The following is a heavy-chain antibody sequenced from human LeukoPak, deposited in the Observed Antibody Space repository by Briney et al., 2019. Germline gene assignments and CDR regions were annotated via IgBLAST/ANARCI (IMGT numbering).Heavy chain of an antibody. J-gene: IGHJ4*02. V-gene: IGHV4-34*01. Sequence: SETLSLTCAVYGGSFSGYYWSWIRQPPGKGLEWIGEINHSGSTNYNPSLKSRVTISVDTSKNQFSLQLNSATPEDTAVYYCAREADYGDYTHLSTLDYWGQGTLVTVSS. D-gene: IGHD4-17*01. CDR2: INHSGST. CDR1: GGSFSGYY. CDR3: AREADYGDYTHLSTLDY.